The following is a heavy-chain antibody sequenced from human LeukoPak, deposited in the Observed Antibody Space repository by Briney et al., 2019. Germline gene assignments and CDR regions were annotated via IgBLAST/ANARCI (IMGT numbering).Heavy chain of an antibody. Sequence: ASVKVSCKASGYTFTGYYMFWLRQAPGQGLEWMGRINPDSGGTNYAQKFQGRVTMTRDTSITTAYMELSSLRSDDTAVYYCARDLPSPGISGAEDYWGQGTLVTVSS. CDR2: INPDSGGT. V-gene: IGHV1-2*06. CDR3: ARDLPSPGISGAEDY. J-gene: IGHJ4*02. CDR1: GYTFTGYY. D-gene: IGHD6-19*01.